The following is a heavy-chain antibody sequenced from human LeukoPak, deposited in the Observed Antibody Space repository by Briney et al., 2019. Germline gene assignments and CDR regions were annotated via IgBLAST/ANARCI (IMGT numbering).Heavy chain of an antibody. CDR1: RFTFSTYS. J-gene: IGHJ6*03. D-gene: IGHD6-13*01. CDR2: ISSRSTYI. CDR3: AKHPEGSSWYSSYYYYMDV. Sequence: GGSLRLSCAASRFTFSTYSMNWVRQAPGKGLEWVSSISSRSTYIYYADSVKGRFTISRDNSKNTLYLQMNSLRAEDTAVYYCAKHPEGSSWYSSYYYYMDVWGKGTTVTISS. V-gene: IGHV3-21*04.